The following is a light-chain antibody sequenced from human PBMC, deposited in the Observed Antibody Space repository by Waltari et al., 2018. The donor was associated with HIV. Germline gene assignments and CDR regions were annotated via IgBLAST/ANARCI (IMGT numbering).Light chain of an antibody. CDR1: QSVDDH. V-gene: IGKV3-15*01. J-gene: IGKJ2*01. Sequence: EIVMTQSPATLSVSPGERATLSCRASQSVDDHLAWYQHKPGPAPRLLIYGASTRATGIPARFSGSGSGTDFILTINSLQSEDFAVYYCQQYNNWPPAYTFGQGTKLEIK. CDR3: QQYNNWPPAYT. CDR2: GAS.